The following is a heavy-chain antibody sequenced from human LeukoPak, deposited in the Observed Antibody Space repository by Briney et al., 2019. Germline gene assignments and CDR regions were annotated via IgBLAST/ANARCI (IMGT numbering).Heavy chain of an antibody. CDR1: GGSISNSNYY. CDR2: IYYSGST. D-gene: IGHD3-22*01. Sequence: SETLSLTCTVSGGSISNSNYYWGWIRQPPGKGLEWIGSIYYSGSTYYNPSLKSRVTISVDTSKNQFSLKLNSVTAADSAVYYCAKDGTIGSGYYYVELFLDYWGQGTLVTVSS. V-gene: IGHV4-39*02. CDR3: AKDGTIGSGYYYVELFLDY. J-gene: IGHJ4*02.